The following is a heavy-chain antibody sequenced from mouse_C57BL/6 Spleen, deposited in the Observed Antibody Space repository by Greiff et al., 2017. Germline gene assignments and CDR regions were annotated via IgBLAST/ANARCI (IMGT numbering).Heavy chain of an antibody. CDR3: ARRWDGRYFDY. CDR2: ILPGSGST. V-gene: IGHV1-9*01. D-gene: IGHD4-1*01. Sequence: QVQLQQSGAELMQPGASVKLSCKATGYTFTGYWIEWVKQRPGHGLAWIGEILPGSGSTNYTEKFKGKATFTADTSYNTAYMQRSSLTTEDSAIYYCARRWDGRYFDYWGQGTTLTVSS. CDR1: GYTFTGYW. J-gene: IGHJ2*01.